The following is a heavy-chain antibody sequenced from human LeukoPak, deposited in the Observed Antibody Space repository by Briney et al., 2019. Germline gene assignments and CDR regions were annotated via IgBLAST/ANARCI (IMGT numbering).Heavy chain of an antibody. CDR3: ARDGGWYDDGVDY. CDR1: GFTFSSYN. CDR2: ISSSSSYI. Sequence: PGGSLRLSCAASGFTFSSYNMNWVRQAPGKGLEWVSSISSSSSYIYYADSVKGRFTISRDNAKNSLYLQMNSLRAEDTAVYYCARDGGWYDDGVDYWGQGTLVTVSS. D-gene: IGHD6-19*01. V-gene: IGHV3-21*01. J-gene: IGHJ4*02.